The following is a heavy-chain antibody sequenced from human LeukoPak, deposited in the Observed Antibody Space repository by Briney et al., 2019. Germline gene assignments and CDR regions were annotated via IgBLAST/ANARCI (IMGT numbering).Heavy chain of an antibody. CDR3: ARDGIVGALDY. V-gene: IGHV3-7*01. CDR2: IKQDGSEK. D-gene: IGHD1-26*01. Sequence: GGSLRLSCATSGFTFSSYWMSWVRQAPGKGLEWVANIKQDGSEKYYVDSVKGRFTISRDNAKNSLYLQMNSLRAEDTAVYYCARDGIVGALDYWGQRTLVTVSS. J-gene: IGHJ4*02. CDR1: GFTFSSYW.